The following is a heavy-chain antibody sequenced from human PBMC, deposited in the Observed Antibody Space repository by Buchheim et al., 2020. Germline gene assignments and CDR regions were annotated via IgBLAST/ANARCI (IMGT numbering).Heavy chain of an antibody. D-gene: IGHD3-3*01. Sequence: EVQLEESGGGLVLPGGSLRLSCAGSGFTFSNYWMTWVRQAPGMGLEWVANIKQDGSEKIYVDSVKGRFTISRDNAKSTLYLHMSSLKAEDTAVYYFARAGTGITIFGGVNGLDVWGQGAT. J-gene: IGHJ6*02. V-gene: IGHV3-7*01. CDR2: IKQDGSEK. CDR1: GFTFSNYW. CDR3: ARAGTGITIFGGVNGLDV.